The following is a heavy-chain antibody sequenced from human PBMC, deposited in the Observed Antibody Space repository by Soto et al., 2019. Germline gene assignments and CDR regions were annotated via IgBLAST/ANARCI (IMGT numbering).Heavy chain of an antibody. Sequence: GGSLRLSCTASGFTFGTFGMSWVRQAPGRGLEWVSTISASGGATYYADSVRGRVIVSRDNSKTTLYLQMDSLRAEDTAVYYCAKGMPLTLFDPWGQGTLVTVSS. CDR2: ISASGGAT. J-gene: IGHJ5*02. CDR1: GFTFGTFG. CDR3: AKGMPLTLFDP. V-gene: IGHV3-23*01. D-gene: IGHD2-2*01.